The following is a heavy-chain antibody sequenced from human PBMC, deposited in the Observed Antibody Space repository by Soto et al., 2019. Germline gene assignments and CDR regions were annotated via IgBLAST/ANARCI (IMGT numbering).Heavy chain of an antibody. D-gene: IGHD3-10*01. CDR2: IYYDGST. Sequence: QLQLQESGPGLVKPSETLSLTCSVSGGSITTSSYNWYWIRQPPGKGLEWIGTIYYDGSTSYNPSLKSQVTMYEDTTKNHFALKFNSVTAADTAVYYCARFYGNAFDVWGRCTVVTVSS. V-gene: IGHV4-39*02. J-gene: IGHJ3*01. CDR3: ARFYGNAFDV. CDR1: GGSITTSSYN.